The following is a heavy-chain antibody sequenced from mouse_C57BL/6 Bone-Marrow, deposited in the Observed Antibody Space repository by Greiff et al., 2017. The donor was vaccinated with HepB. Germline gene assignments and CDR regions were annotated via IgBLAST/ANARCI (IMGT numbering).Heavy chain of an antibody. V-gene: IGHV1-15*01. Sequence: QVQLQQSGAELVRPGASVTLSCKASGYTFTDYEMHWVKQTPVHGLEWIGAIDPETGGTAYNQKFKGKAILTADKSSSTAYMQLSSLTSEDSAVYYCARSRWLLSWYFDVWGTGTTVTVSS. CDR3: ARSRWLLSWYFDV. CDR1: GYTFTDYE. J-gene: IGHJ1*03. D-gene: IGHD2-3*01. CDR2: IDPETGGT.